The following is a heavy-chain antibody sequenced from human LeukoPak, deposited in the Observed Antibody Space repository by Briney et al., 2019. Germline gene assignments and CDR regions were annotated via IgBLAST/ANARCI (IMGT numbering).Heavy chain of an antibody. D-gene: IGHD3-3*01. CDR3: ARGYYDFWSGYGGNWFDP. V-gene: IGHV1-2*02. Sequence: ASVKVSCKASGYTFTGYYMHWVRQAPGQGLEWMGWINPNSGGTNYAQKFQGRVTMTRDTSISTAYMELSRLRSEDTAVYYCARGYYDFWSGYGGNWFDPWGQGTLVTVSS. J-gene: IGHJ5*02. CDR1: GYTFTGYY. CDR2: INPNSGGT.